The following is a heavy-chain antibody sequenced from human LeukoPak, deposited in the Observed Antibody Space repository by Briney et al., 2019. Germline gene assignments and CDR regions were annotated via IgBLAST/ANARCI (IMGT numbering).Heavy chain of an antibody. CDR1: GYTFTDHY. D-gene: IGHD3-22*01. J-gene: IGHJ4*02. CDR3: ARGVWDSSGPRFDY. Sequence: ASVKVSCKASGYTFTDHYIHWVRQAPGQGLEWIGWNNPNSGATYYPQRFQGRVTMTRDTSMSTAYMELSRLSFDDTAVYYCARGVWDSSGPRFDYWGQGNLVTVSS. V-gene: IGHV1-2*02. CDR2: NNPNSGAT.